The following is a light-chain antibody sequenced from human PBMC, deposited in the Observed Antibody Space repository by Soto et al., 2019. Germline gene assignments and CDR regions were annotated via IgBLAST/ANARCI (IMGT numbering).Light chain of an antibody. J-gene: IGKJ1*01. CDR3: QQYGGSPRT. CDR2: DAS. CDR1: QSVSSH. Sequence: EVVLTQSPATLSLSPGDRATLYCRASQSVSSHFAWYQQKSGQAPRLLIYDASNRATGIPNRFSGSGSGTDFTLTISRLEPEDFAVYHCQQYGGSPRTFGQGTKVDIK. V-gene: IGKV3-20*01.